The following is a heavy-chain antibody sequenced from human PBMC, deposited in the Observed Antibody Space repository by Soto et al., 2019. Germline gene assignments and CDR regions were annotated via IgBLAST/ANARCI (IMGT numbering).Heavy chain of an antibody. CDR1: GFTFGPYA. CDR3: ARGRRYASSSIDS. J-gene: IGHJ4*02. D-gene: IGHD6-6*01. V-gene: IGHV3-30-3*01. Sequence: PGGSLRLSCSASGFTFGPYAMHWVRQPPGKGLEWVAFISSDIITTNYADSVKGRFSISRDNSRNQVYLQINSPRPEDTAVYFCARGRRYASSSIDSWGQGTLVTVSS. CDR2: ISSDIITT.